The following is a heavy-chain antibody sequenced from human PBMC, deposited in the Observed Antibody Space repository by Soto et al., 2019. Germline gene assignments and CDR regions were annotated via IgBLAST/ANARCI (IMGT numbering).Heavy chain of an antibody. CDR2: INAGNGNT. CDR1: GYTFTSYA. D-gene: IGHD2-15*01. V-gene: IGHV1-3*01. J-gene: IGHJ4*02. Sequence: QVQLVQSGAEVKKPGASVKVSCKASGYTFTSYAMHWVRQAPGQRLEWMGWINAGNGNTKYSQKFQGRVTITRDTSASTAYMELSSMRSEDTAVYYCARGPGGPDGPGDYWGQGTLVTVSS. CDR3: ARGPGGPDGPGDY.